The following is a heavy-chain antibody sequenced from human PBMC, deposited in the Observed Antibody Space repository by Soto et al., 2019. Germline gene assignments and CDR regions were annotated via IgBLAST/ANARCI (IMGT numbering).Heavy chain of an antibody. Sequence: SETLSLTCTVSGGSISSGGYYWSWIRQHPGKGLEWIGYIYYSGSTYYNPSLKSRVTISVDTSKNQFSLKLSSVTAADTAVYYCARGVKSDDYDSSAYYFYSWRQENLVTVSS. CDR3: ARGVKSDDYDSSAYYFYS. D-gene: IGHD3-22*01. CDR2: IYYSGST. V-gene: IGHV4-31*03. CDR1: GGSISSGGYY. J-gene: IGHJ4*02.